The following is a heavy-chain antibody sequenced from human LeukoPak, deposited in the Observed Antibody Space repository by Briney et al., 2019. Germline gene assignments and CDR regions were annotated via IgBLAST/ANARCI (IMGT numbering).Heavy chain of an antibody. V-gene: IGHV4-34*01. CDR3: AAHYYDSSGYYFSAFDI. CDR1: GGSFSGYY. CDR2: INHSGST. Sequence: SETLSLTCAVYGGSFSGYYWSWIRQPPGKGLEWIGEINHSGSTNYNPSLKSRVTISVDTSKNQFSLKLSSVTAADTAVYYCAAHYYDSSGYYFSAFDIWGQGTMVTVSS. J-gene: IGHJ3*02. D-gene: IGHD3-22*01.